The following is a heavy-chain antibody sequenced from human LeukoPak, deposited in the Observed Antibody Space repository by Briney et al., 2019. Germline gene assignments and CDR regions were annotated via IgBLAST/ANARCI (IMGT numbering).Heavy chain of an antibody. V-gene: IGHV1-2*02. D-gene: IGHD2-2*02. J-gene: IGHJ4*02. CDR3: ARDPRRYCSSTSCYSVGDY. Sequence: ASVKVPCKASGYTFTGYYMHWVRQAPGQGLEWMGWINPNSGGTNYAQKFQGRVTMTRDTSISTAYMELSRLRSDDTAVYYCARDPRRYCSSTSCYSVGDYWGQGTLVTVSS. CDR1: GYTFTGYY. CDR2: INPNSGGT.